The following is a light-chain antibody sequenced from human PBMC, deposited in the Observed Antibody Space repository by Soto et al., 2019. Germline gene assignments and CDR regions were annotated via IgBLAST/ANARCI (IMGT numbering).Light chain of an antibody. CDR1: QGIRND. CDR3: LQHKSYPRT. Sequence: DIQMTLSPSSLSASVGDRVTITCRARQGIRNDLGWYQQKPGNAPKRLIYAASSLQSGVPSRFSGSGFGTEFTPTISSLKQEDCSTCYCLQHKSYPRTFGKGTKVAIE. J-gene: IGKJ1*01. CDR2: AAS. V-gene: IGKV1-17*01.